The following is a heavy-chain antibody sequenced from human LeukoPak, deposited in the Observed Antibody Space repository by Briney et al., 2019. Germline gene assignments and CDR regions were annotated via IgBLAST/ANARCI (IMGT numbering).Heavy chain of an antibody. CDR1: GGSISSSSYY. V-gene: IGHV4-39*01. Sequence: SETLSLTCTVSGGSISSSSYYWGWIRQPPGKGLEWIGSIYYSGSTYYNPSLKSRVTISVDTSKNQFSLKLSSVTAADTAVYYCATLAMVRGVIIPYYLDYWGQGTLVTVSS. J-gene: IGHJ4*02. CDR3: ATLAMVRGVIIPYYLDY. CDR2: IYYSGST. D-gene: IGHD3-10*01.